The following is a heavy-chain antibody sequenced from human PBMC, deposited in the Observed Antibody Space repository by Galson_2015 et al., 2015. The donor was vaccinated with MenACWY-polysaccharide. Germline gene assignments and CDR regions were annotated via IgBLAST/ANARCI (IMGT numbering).Heavy chain of an antibody. D-gene: IGHD2-15*01. J-gene: IGHJ5*02. CDR2: ISAYNGNT. Sequence: SVKVSCKASGYTFTSYGISWVRQAPGQGLEWMGWISAYNGNTNYAQRLQGRVTMTTDTSTSTAYMELRSLRSDDTAVYYCARDWVAANPLGWFDPWGQGTLVTVSS. V-gene: IGHV1-18*01. CDR1: GYTFTSYG. CDR3: ARDWVAANPLGWFDP.